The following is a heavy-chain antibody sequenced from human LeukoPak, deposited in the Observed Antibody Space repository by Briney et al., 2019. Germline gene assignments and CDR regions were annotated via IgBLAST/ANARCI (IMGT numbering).Heavy chain of an antibody. J-gene: IGHJ4*02. CDR2: IWYDGKSK. V-gene: IGHV3-33*06. Sequence: GGSLRLSCTASGFTISNFGVHWVRQAPGKGLEWLAVIWYDGKSKYYADSVKGRFTISRDDSKNTVHLQMNSLRADDTAVYYCAKGIQVTTGGYFDYWGQGTLVTVSS. D-gene: IGHD4-11*01. CDR1: GFTISNFG. CDR3: AKGIQVTTGGYFDY.